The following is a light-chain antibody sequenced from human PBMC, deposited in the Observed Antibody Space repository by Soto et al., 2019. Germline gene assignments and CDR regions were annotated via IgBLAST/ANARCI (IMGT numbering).Light chain of an antibody. CDR3: QQRNKWPLT. CDR2: DAS. J-gene: IGKJ4*01. V-gene: IGKV3-11*01. CDR1: QNVDTF. Sequence: DIVLTQSPGTVSVSPGERASLSCRASQNVDTFLAWYQQKPGQAPRLLIYDASRRATGIPARFSGSGSGTDFTLTITRLEPEDSAVYYCQQRNKWPLTFGAGTRVEI.